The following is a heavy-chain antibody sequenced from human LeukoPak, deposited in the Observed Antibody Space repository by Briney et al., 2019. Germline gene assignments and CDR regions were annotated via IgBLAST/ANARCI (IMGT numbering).Heavy chain of an antibody. V-gene: IGHV3-23*01. CDR1: GFTFSNYA. CDR3: ARDLRVRAGGKYSSSWYAFEI. D-gene: IGHD6-13*01. CDR2: INDDGSNT. J-gene: IGHJ3*02. Sequence: PGGSLRLSCAASGFTFSNYAMSWVRQAPGKGLEWVSDINDDGSNTYYVDSVKGRFTISRDNSKNTLYLQMNSLRAEDTAVYYCARDLRVRAGGKYSSSWYAFEIWGQGTMVTVSS.